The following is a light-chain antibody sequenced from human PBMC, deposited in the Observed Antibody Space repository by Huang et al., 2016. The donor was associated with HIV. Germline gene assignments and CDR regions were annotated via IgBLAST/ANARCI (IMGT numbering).Light chain of an antibody. CDR2: DAS. CDR1: QSVSSY. J-gene: IGKJ4*01. CDR3: QQRSNWPT. V-gene: IGKV3-11*01. Sequence: EIVLTQSPATLSLSPGERATLSCRASQSVSSYLAWYQQKPGQAPRRIIYDASNRATGIPARFSGSGSGTDFTLTISSLEPEDFAVYYCQQRSNWPTFGGGTKVEIK.